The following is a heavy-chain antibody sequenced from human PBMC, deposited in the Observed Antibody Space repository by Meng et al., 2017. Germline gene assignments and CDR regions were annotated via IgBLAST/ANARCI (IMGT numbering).Heavy chain of an antibody. CDR2: ITKDGSRK. J-gene: IGHJ4*02. CDR3: ARDFDY. V-gene: IGHV3-30*16. Sequence: VPVVWSGRYVVPPGRSLTLSCAASGFIFSNYEMHWVRQAPGKGLEWVACITKDGSRKYYLGSVRGRFTISRDNSKNTLYLEMNSLRSEDTALYYCARDFDYWGQGTLVTVSS. CDR1: GFIFSNYE.